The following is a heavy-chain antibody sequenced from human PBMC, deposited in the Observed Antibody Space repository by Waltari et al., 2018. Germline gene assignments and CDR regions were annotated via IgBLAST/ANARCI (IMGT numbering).Heavy chain of an antibody. J-gene: IGHJ6*02. Sequence: QVQLVQSGSELKKPGASVKVSCTASGDTFSNYAITWVRQAPGKGLEWLGWINTNPGNARYAQGFTGRFVFSLDTSVSTAYLQISSLKAEDTAVYFCARGAYCNSTSCYYYHGMDVWGQGTTVTVSS. V-gene: IGHV7-4-1*02. CDR1: GDTFSNYA. D-gene: IGHD2-2*01. CDR2: INTNPGNA. CDR3: ARGAYCNSTSCYYYHGMDV.